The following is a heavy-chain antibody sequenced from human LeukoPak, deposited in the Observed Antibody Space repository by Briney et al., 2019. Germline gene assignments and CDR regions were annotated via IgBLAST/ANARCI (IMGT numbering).Heavy chain of an antibody. D-gene: IGHD3-22*01. CDR2: INPNSGGT. CDR3: ARGTSSSGTPLDY. J-gene: IGHJ4*02. V-gene: IGHV1-2*02. Sequence: ASVKVSCKASGYTFTGYYMHWVRQAPGQGLEWMGWINPNSGGTNYAQKFQGRVTMTRDTSISTAYMELSRLRSDDTAVYYCARGTSSSGTPLDYWGQGTLVTVSS. CDR1: GYTFTGYY.